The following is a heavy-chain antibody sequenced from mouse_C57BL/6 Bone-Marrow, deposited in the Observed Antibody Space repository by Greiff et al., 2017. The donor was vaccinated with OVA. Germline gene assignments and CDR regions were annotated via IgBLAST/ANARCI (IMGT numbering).Heavy chain of an antibody. J-gene: IGHJ2*01. Sequence: EVQLKESGPELVKPGDSVKISCKASGYSFTGYFMNWVMQSHGKSLEWIGRITPYNGDTFYNQKFKGKATLTVDKSSSTAHMELRSLTSEDSAVYYCARRGYGSTFDYWGQGTTLTVSS. CDR3: ARRGYGSTFDY. V-gene: IGHV1-20*01. CDR1: GYSFTGYF. CDR2: ITPYNGDT. D-gene: IGHD1-1*01.